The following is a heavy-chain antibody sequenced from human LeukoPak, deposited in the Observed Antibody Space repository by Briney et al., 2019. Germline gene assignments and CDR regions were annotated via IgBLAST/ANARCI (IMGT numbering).Heavy chain of an antibody. D-gene: IGHD3-22*01. J-gene: IGHJ4*02. CDR3: ARYSGYYLSYFDY. CDR1: DGSFSGYY. CDR2: INHSGST. V-gene: IGHV4-34*01. Sequence: SETLSLTCAVYDGSFSGYYWSWIRQPPGKGLEWIGEINHSGSTNYNPSLKSRVTISVDTSKNQFSLKLSSVAAADTAIYYCARYSGYYLSYFDYWGQGTLVTVSS.